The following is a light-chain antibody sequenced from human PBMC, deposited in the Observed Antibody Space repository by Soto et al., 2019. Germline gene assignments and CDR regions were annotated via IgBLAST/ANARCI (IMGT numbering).Light chain of an antibody. J-gene: IGLJ2*01. CDR3: QSYDSSLSGPQVV. V-gene: IGLV1-40*01. Sequence: QSMLTQPPSVSGAPGQRVTISCTGSSSNIGAGYDVHWYQQLPGTAPKLLIYGNSNRPSGVPDRFSGSKSGTSASLAITGLQAEDEADYYCQSYDSSLSGPQVVFGGGTKLTVL. CDR1: SSNIGAGYD. CDR2: GNS.